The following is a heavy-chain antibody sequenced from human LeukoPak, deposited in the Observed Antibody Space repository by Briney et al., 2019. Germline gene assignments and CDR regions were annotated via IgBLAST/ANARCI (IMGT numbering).Heavy chain of an antibody. J-gene: IGHJ4*02. CDR1: GGSFSGYY. CDR3: ARHYGP. Sequence: SETLSLTCAVYGGSFSGYYWSWIRQPPGRGLEWIGEINHSGSTNYNPSLKSRVTISVDTSKNQFSLKLNSVTATDTAVYYCARHYGPWGQGTLVTVSS. D-gene: IGHD3-16*01. V-gene: IGHV4-34*01. CDR2: INHSGST.